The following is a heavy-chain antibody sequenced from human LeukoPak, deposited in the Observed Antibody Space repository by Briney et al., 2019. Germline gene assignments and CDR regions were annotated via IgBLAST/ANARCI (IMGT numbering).Heavy chain of an antibody. CDR3: ARGVGELRFLEWSFDI. J-gene: IGHJ3*02. V-gene: IGHV3-21*01. Sequence: PGGSLRLSCAASGFTFSSYSMNWGRQAPGEGLGWVSSLSSSSSYIYYADSVKGRFTISRDNAKNSLYLQMNSLRAEDTAVYYCARGVGELRFLEWSFDIWGQGTMVTVSS. D-gene: IGHD3-3*01. CDR1: GFTFSSYS. CDR2: LSSSSSYI.